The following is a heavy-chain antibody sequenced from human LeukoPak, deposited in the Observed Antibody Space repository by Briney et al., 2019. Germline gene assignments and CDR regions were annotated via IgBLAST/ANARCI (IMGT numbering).Heavy chain of an antibody. CDR3: AKETEYSSGWYGYCDY. V-gene: IGHV3-23*01. D-gene: IGHD6-19*01. Sequence: GGSLRLSCAAPGFTFSSYAMSWVRQAPGEGLEWVSAISGSGGSTYYADSVKGGFTISRDNSKNTLYLQMNSLRAEDTAVYYCAKETEYSSGWYGYCDYWGQGTLVTVSS. CDR2: ISGSGGST. J-gene: IGHJ4*02. CDR1: GFTFSSYA.